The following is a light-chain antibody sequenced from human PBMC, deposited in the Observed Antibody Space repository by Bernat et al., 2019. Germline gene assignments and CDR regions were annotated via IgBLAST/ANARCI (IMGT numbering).Light chain of an antibody. CDR3: MQGTHWPLWT. CDR1: QSLVHTDGNTY. J-gene: IGKJ1*01. Sequence: DVVMTQSPLSLLVTLGQPASIPCRSSQSLVHTDGNTYLNWFHQRPGQPPRRLIHKVSNRDSGIPDRFSGSGSGTYFTLEISRVEAEDAGLYYCMQGTHWPLWTFGQGTKVE. V-gene: IGKV2-30*02. CDR2: KVS.